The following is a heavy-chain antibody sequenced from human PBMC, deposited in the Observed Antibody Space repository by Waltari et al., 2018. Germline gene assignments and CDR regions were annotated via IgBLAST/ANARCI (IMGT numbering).Heavy chain of an antibody. Sequence: QVQLQESGPGLVKPSGTLSLTCAVSGGSISSSNWWSWVRQPTGKGLEWIGEIYHSGSTNYNPALSSRVTISVDKAKNQFSLKLSSVTAADTAVYYCARGTMTTSFLSWDVWGQGTTVTVSS. V-gene: IGHV4-4*02. CDR1: GGSISSSNW. CDR3: ARGTMTTSFLSWDV. D-gene: IGHD3-16*01. CDR2: IYHSGST. J-gene: IGHJ6*02.